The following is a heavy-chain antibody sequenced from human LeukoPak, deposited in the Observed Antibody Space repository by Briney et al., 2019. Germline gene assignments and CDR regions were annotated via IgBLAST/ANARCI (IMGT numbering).Heavy chain of an antibody. D-gene: IGHD5-12*01. CDR2: IKSDGTST. CDR1: GSGFSFSNAW. Sequence: GGSLRLSCAASGSGFSFSNAWMTWVRQAPGKGLVWVSRIKSDGTSTTYADSVKGRFTISRDNAKNTLYLQMNSLRAEDTAVYYCAGGYRSDYWGQGTLVTVSS. V-gene: IGHV3-74*01. CDR3: AGGYRSDY. J-gene: IGHJ4*02.